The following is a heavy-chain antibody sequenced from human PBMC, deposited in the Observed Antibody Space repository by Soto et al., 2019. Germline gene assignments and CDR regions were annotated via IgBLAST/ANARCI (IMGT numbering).Heavy chain of an antibody. CDR3: AREVGSLRDFDC. V-gene: IGHV3-33*01. CDR1: GFTFSSYG. Sequence: PGGSLRLSCASSGFTFSSYGMHWVRQAPGKGLEWVAVIWYDGSNKYYADSVKGRFTISRDNSKNTLYLQMNSLRAEDTAVYYCAREVGSLRDFDCWGQGTLVTVSS. D-gene: IGHD4-17*01. CDR2: IWYDGSNK. J-gene: IGHJ4*02.